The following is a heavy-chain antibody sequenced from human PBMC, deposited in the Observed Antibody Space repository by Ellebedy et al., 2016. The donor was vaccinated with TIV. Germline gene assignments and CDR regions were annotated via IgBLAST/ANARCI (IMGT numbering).Heavy chain of an antibody. D-gene: IGHD7-27*01. CDR3: AREAHDWGIDF. V-gene: IGHV3-7*01. Sequence: PGGSLRLSCAASGFTFSNDWMGWVRQAPGKGLEWVATIKQDGSETYYVDSVKGRFTISRDNAKNSLFLHMNSLRAGDTAVYYCAREAHDWGIDFWGQGTLVTVS. CDR1: GFTFSNDW. J-gene: IGHJ4*02. CDR2: IKQDGSET.